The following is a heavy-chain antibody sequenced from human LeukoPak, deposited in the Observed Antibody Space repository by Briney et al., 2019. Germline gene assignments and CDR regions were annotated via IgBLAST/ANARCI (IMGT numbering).Heavy chain of an antibody. Sequence: SETLSLTCAVYGGSFSGYYWSWIRQPPGKGLEWIGEINHSGSTNYNPSLKSRVTISVDTSKNQFSLKLSSVTAADTAVYYCARAAYGRADYWYFDLWGRGTLVTVSS. V-gene: IGHV4-34*01. CDR2: INHSGST. CDR1: GGSFSGYY. J-gene: IGHJ2*01. D-gene: IGHD3-10*02. CDR3: ARAAYGRADYWYFDL.